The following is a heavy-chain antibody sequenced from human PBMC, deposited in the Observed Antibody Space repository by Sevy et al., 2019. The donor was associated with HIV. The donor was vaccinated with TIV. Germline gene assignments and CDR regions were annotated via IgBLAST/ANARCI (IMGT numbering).Heavy chain of an antibody. V-gene: IGHV3-33*01. J-gene: IGHJ4*02. Sequence: GGSLRLSCAASGFTFSNYGMHWLRQAPGKGLEWVALIWNDGSSKYYADSVKGRFTISRDNSKNTPYLQMNSLRVEDTAVYFCARGSDFNDRSAKRDFDYWGQGTLVTVSS. D-gene: IGHD3-22*01. CDR2: IWNDGSSK. CDR1: GFTFSNYG. CDR3: ARGSDFNDRSAKRDFDY.